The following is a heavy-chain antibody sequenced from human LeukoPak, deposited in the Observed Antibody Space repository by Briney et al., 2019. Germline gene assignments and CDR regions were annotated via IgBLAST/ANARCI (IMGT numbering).Heavy chain of an antibody. CDR2: IYYSGCT. CDR1: GGSISSSSYY. J-gene: IGHJ4*02. CDR3: ARGGATQTDY. D-gene: IGHD1-26*01. Sequence: SETLSLTCTVSGGSISSSSYYWGWIRQPPGKGLEWIGSIYYSGCTYYNPSLKSRVTISVDTSKNQFSLKLSSVTAADTAVYYCARGGATQTDYWGQGTLVTVSS. V-gene: IGHV4-39*07.